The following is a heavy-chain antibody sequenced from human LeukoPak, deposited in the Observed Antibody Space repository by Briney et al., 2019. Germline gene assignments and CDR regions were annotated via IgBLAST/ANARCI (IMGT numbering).Heavy chain of an antibody. D-gene: IGHD3-22*01. J-gene: IGHJ3*02. CDR3: ARHGPARYYDSSGYYRGAFDI. Sequence: GRSLRLSCAASGFTFSSYAMQWVRQAPGKGLEWVAVISYDGSNKYYADSVKGRFTISRDNSKNTLYLQMNSLRAEDTAVYYCARHGPARYYDSSGYYRGAFDIWGQGTMVTVSS. CDR2: ISYDGSNK. V-gene: IGHV3-30-3*01. CDR1: GFTFSSYA.